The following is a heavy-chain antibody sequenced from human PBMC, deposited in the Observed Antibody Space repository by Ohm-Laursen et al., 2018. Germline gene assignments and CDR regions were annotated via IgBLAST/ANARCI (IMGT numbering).Heavy chain of an antibody. J-gene: IGHJ6*02. CDR2: IYYSGST. V-gene: IGHV4-59*01. Sequence: SETLSLTCTVSGGSISSYHWSWIRQPPGKGLEWIGYIYYSGSTNYNPSLKSRVTISVDTSKNQFSLKLSSVTAADTAVYYCARALGGYPISYYYGMDVWGQGTTVTVSS. CDR3: ARALGGYPISYYYGMDV. CDR1: GGSISSYH. D-gene: IGHD7-27*01.